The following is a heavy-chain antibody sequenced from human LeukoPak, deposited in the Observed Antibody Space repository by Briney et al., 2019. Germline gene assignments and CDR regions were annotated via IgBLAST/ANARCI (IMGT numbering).Heavy chain of an antibody. CDR3: ATSRMLRNWFDP. D-gene: IGHD2-8*01. CDR1: GGSISSGGYY. V-gene: IGHV4-31*03. J-gene: IGHJ5*02. Sequence: SETLSLTCTVSGGSISSGGYYWSWIRQHPGKGLEWIGYIYYSGSTYYNPSLKSRVTRSVDTSKNQFSLKLSSVTAADTAVYYCATSRMLRNWFDPWGQGTLVTVSS. CDR2: IYYSGST.